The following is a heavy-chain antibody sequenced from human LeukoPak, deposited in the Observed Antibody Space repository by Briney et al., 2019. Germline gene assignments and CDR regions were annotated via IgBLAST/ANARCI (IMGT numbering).Heavy chain of an antibody. V-gene: IGHV1-8*01. D-gene: IGHD3-22*01. Sequence: ASVKVSCKASGYTFTSYDINWVRQATGQGLEWMGWMNPNSGNTVYAQKFQGRVTMTRNTSISTAYMELSSLRSEDTAVYYCARAMIGGGAFDIWGQGTMVTVSS. J-gene: IGHJ3*02. CDR1: GYTFTSYD. CDR3: ARAMIGGGAFDI. CDR2: MNPNSGNT.